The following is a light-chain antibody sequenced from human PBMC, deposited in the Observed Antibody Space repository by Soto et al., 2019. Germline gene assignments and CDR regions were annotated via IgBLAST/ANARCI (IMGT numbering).Light chain of an antibody. CDR2: RIF. Sequence: EIVMRQSPATLSVFPGETVTLSCRASQSVSGYLDWFHQKPGQAPRLVLLRIFTRAIGVPARFSGSGSETEFTLTISGLQSEDSGVYYCLQHYSWPWTFGQGTKVDIK. V-gene: IGKV3-15*01. CDR1: QSVSGY. J-gene: IGKJ1*01. CDR3: LQHYSWPWT.